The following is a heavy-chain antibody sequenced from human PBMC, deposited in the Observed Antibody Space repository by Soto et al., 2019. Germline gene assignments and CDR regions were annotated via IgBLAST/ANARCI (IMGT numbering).Heavy chain of an antibody. CDR2: ISGSGGST. CDR3: AKGVIAARPLFNWFDP. D-gene: IGHD6-6*01. CDR1: GFTFSGYA. V-gene: IGHV3-23*01. Sequence: GSLRLSCAASGFTFSGYAMSWVRQAPGKGLEWVSAISGSGGSTYYADSVKGRFTISRDNSKNTLYLQMNSLRAEDTAVYYCAKGVIAARPLFNWFDPWGQGTLVTSPQ. J-gene: IGHJ5*02.